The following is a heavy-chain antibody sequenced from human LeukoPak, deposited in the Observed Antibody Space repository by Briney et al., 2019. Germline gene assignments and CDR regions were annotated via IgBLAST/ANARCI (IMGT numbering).Heavy chain of an antibody. Sequence: QPGGSLRLSCAASGFTFSSYEMNWVRQAPGKGLEWVSYISSSGSAIYYADSVRGRFTISRDNAKNSLYLQMHSLRAEDTAVYYCARYPYHYGSYDYWGQGTLVTVSS. D-gene: IGHD3-22*01. CDR3: ARYPYHYGSYDY. V-gene: IGHV3-48*03. CDR1: GFTFSSYE. J-gene: IGHJ4*02. CDR2: ISSSGSAI.